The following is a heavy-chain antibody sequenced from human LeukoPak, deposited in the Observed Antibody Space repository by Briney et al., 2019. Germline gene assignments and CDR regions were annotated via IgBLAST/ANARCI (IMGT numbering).Heavy chain of an antibody. CDR1: NYSISSGYY. Sequence: SETLSLTXAVSNYSISSGYYWGWIRPPPGKGLEWIGSIYHRGNTYYNPSIKSRVTISVDTSKNQFSLKLSSVTAADTAVYYCARIRMITFGGVIVRTYYFDYWGQGTLVIVSS. J-gene: IGHJ4*02. CDR3: ARIRMITFGGVIVRTYYFDY. CDR2: IYHRGNT. D-gene: IGHD3-16*02. V-gene: IGHV4-38-2*01.